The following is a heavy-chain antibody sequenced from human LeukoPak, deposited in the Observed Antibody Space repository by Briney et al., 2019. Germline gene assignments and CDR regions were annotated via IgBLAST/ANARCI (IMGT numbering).Heavy chain of an antibody. Sequence: SQTLSLTCAISGDSVSSNSAAWHWITKSPSRGLECLGRTYYRSKWFNDYAVSVKSRITINPDTSKNQFSLQLNSVTPEDTAVYYCARGYSSSIDYWGQGTLVTVSS. J-gene: IGHJ4*02. CDR1: GDSVSSNSAA. V-gene: IGHV6-1*01. CDR3: ARGYSSSIDY. CDR2: TYYRSKWFN. D-gene: IGHD6-13*01.